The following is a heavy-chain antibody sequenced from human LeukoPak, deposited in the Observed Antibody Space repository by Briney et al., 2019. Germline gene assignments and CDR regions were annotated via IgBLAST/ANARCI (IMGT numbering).Heavy chain of an antibody. D-gene: IGHD3-22*01. CDR3: ITFSMIVVVITD. CDR1: GFTFSNAW. V-gene: IGHV3-15*01. J-gene: IGHJ4*02. CDR2: IKSKSDGGST. Sequence: GGSLRLSCAASGFTFSNAWMSWVRQAPGKGLEWVGRIKSKSDGGSTDYAAPVKGRFTISRDDSKNTLYLQMNSLKTEDTAVYYCITFSMIVVVITDWGQGTLVTVSS.